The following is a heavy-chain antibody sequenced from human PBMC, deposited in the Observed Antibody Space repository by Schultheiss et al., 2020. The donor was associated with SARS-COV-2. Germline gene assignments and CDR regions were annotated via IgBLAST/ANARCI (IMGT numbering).Heavy chain of an antibody. D-gene: IGHD6-13*01. V-gene: IGHV4-31*03. CDR1: GGSISSSSYY. J-gene: IGHJ4*02. Sequence: SQTLSLTCTVSGGSISSSSYYWGWIRQHPGKGLEWIGYIYYSGSTYYNPSLKSRVTMFVDKSKNQFSLKLSSVTAADTAVYYCARANSSSWYGRYDYWGQGALVTVSS. CDR3: ARANSSSWYGRYDY. CDR2: IYYSGST.